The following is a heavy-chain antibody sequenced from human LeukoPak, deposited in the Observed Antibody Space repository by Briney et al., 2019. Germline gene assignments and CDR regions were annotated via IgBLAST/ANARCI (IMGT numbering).Heavy chain of an antibody. CDR2: ISRSSSYI. CDR3: ARRAGAYSHPYDY. V-gene: IGHV3-21*04. Sequence: PGGSLRLSCAASGFTFSGYSLNWVRQAPGKGLEWVSSISRSSSYIYYADSVKGRFTISRDNSKNTLYLQMNSLRAEDTAVYYCARRAGAYSHPYDYWGQGTLVTVSS. J-gene: IGHJ4*02. CDR1: GFTFSGYS. D-gene: IGHD4/OR15-4a*01.